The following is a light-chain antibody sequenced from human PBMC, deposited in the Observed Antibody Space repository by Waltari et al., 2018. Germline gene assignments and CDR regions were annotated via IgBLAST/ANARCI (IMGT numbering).Light chain of an antibody. CDR3: ALYLGSGFSWV. CDR2: STN. J-gene: IGLJ3*02. CDR1: SGSVSTSYF. Sequence: QTVVTQEPSFSVSPGGTVTLTCGLSSGSVSTSYFVSWYQQTPGQAPRALIYSTNTRCSGVPGRFSGSILGNKAALTITGAQADDESDYYCALYLGSGFSWVFGGGTKLTVL. V-gene: IGLV8-61*01.